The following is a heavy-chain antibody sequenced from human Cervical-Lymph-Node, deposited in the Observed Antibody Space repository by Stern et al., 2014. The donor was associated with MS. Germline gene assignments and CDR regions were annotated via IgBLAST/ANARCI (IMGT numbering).Heavy chain of an antibody. CDR3: AREAPGGSGWTPFDY. CDR1: GGSISSYF. V-gene: IGHV4-59*01. CDR2: ISHSGST. J-gene: IGHJ4*02. D-gene: IGHD6-19*01. Sequence: QLQLQESGPGLVKPSETLSLTCTVSGGSISSYFWSWIRQSPGRALEWIGYISHSGSTNSNLSLKSRVTISRDASKNHLSLKLRSVTAADTAVYYCAREAPGGSGWTPFDYWGQGILVTVSS.